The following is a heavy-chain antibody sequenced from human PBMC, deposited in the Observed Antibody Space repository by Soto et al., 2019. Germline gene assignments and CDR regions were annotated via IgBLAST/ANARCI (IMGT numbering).Heavy chain of an antibody. CDR3: ARESGYEPLVYFDY. CDR1: GFTFSSYW. V-gene: IGHV3-7*01. D-gene: IGHD5-12*01. CDR2: IKQDGSEK. Sequence: GESLKISCAASGFTFSSYWMSWVRQAPGKGLEWVANIKQDGSEKYYVDSVKGRFTISRDNAKNSLYLQMNSLRAEDTAVYYCARESGYEPLVYFDYWGQGTLVTVSS. J-gene: IGHJ4*02.